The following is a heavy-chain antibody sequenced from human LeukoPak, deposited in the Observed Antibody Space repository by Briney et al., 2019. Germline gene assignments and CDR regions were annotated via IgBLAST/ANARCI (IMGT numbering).Heavy chain of an antibody. J-gene: IGHJ3*02. CDR3: SVVPAANDAFDI. CDR1: GFTFSNYD. D-gene: IGHD2-2*01. Sequence: GGSLRLSCAASGFTFSNYDMYWVRQAPGKGLEWVAFIRYDGSKKYYADSVKGRFTISRDNSKNTLYLQMNSLRAEDTAVYYCSVVPAANDAFDIWGQGTMVTVSS. V-gene: IGHV3-30*02. CDR2: IRYDGSKK.